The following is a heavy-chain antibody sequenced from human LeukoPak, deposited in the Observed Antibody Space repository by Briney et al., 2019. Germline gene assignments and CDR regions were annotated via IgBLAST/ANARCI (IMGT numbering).Heavy chain of an antibody. CDR2: INSDGRTT. CDR1: GFTLNTYW. CDR3: AREPYFYMDV. Sequence: GGSLSLSCAASGFTLNTYWMHWVRQAPGKGLVWVSRINSDGRTTNYADSVKGRFTISRDTAKNTLYLQMNSLRAEDTAVYYCAREPYFYMDVWGKGTTVTVSS. J-gene: IGHJ6*03. V-gene: IGHV3-74*01.